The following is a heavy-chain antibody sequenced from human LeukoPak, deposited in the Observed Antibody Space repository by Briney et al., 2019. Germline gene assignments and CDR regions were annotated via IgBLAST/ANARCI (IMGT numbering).Heavy chain of an antibody. CDR3: ARLRGFSYGPPDY. CDR2: IYSGGST. J-gene: IGHJ4*02. CDR1: GFTVSSNY. Sequence: PGGSLRLSCTVSGFTVSSNYMSWVRQAPGKGLEWVSVIYSGGSTHYADSVKGRLTISRDNSKNTLYLQMNSLRVEDTAVYYCARLRGFSYGPPDYWGQGTLVTVSS. V-gene: IGHV3-53*01. D-gene: IGHD5-18*01.